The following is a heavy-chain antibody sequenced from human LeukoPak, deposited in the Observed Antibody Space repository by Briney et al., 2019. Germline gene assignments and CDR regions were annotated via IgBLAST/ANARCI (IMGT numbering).Heavy chain of an antibody. CDR1: GGSIISNY. CDR2: IYGSGFT. CDR3: ARLKFYDSTGYSPGYYMDV. V-gene: IGHV4-4*07. J-gene: IGHJ6*03. D-gene: IGHD3-22*01. Sequence: PSEALSLTCTVSGGSIISNYWSWIRQSAWTGLEGIGRIYGSGFTDYNPSLKSRVTISLDTSRKQFSLRLTSVTAADTAVYYCARLKFYDSTGYSPGYYMDVWGKGTTVSVFS.